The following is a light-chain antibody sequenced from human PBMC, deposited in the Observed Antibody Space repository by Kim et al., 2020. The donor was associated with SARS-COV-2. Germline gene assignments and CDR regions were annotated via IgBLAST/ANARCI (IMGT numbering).Light chain of an antibody. CDR2: GAF. J-gene: IGKJ5*01. V-gene: IGKV3-20*01. CDR1: QRVSS. Sequence: EIVLTQSPGTLSLSPGERATLSCRASQRVSSIAWYQQKPGQAPSLLIYGAFTSATGIPDRFSGSGSGTDFTLTISRLEPEDFAVYFCQQHGSSPITFGQGTRLEIK. CDR3: QQHGSSPIT.